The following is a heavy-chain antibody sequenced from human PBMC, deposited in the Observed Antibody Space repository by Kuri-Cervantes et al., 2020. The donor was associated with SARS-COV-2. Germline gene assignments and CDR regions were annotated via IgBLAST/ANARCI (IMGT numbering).Heavy chain of an antibody. D-gene: IGHD5-18*01. CDR3: ARNRRTGGYSFGFDL. J-gene: IGHJ4*02. CDR1: GYTLTDYY. CDR2: INPDGGT. Sequence: ASVKVSCKASGYTLTDYYMHWVRQAPGQGPEWMGWINPDGGTNSAQKFQGRVTMTRDTSTSTVHTELSRLRFDDTAVFYCARNRRTGGYSFGFDLWGQGTLVTVSS. V-gene: IGHV1-2*02.